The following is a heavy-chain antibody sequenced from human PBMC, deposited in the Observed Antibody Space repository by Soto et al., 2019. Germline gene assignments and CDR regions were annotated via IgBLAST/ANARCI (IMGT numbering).Heavy chain of an antibody. CDR3: ARDRAQKPAAIYWFDP. D-gene: IGHD2-2*01. CDR1: GGTFSSYA. J-gene: IGHJ5*02. Sequence: ASVKVSCKASGGTFSSYAISWVRQAPGQGLEWMGGIIPIFGTANYAQKFQGRVTITADESTSTAYMELSSLRSEDTAVYYCARDRAQKPAAIYWFDPWGQGTLVTVSS. CDR2: IIPIFGTA. V-gene: IGHV1-69*13.